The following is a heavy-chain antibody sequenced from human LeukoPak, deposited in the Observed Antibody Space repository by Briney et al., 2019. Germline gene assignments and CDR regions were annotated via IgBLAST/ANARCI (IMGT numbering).Heavy chain of an antibody. J-gene: IGHJ4*02. D-gene: IGHD1-26*01. Sequence: GGSLRLSCAASGFTFSSYAMSWVRQAPGKGLEWVSVISGSGGRTYYADSVMGRFAISRDKSKNTLFLHMNSLRAEDTAVYYCAKDFGESYWDLPGKYYFDYWGQGTLVTVSS. CDR1: GFTFSSYA. V-gene: IGHV3-23*01. CDR2: ISGSGGRT. CDR3: AKDFGESYWDLPGKYYFDY.